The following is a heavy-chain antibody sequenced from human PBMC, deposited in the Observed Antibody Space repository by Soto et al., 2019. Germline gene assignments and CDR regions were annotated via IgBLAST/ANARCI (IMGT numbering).Heavy chain of an antibody. CDR3: ARDYYYYGMDV. CDR2: INANNGNT. V-gene: IGHV1-18*04. CDR1: GYTFTGYY. J-gene: IGHJ6*02. Sequence: ASVTVSCQASGYTFTGYYMHWVRQAPGQGLEWMGWINANNGNTNYAQKLQGRVTMTTDTSTSTAYMELRSLRSDDTAVYYCARDYYYYGMDVWDQGTTVTVSS.